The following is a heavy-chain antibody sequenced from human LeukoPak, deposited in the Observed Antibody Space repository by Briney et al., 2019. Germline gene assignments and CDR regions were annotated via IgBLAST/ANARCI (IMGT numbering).Heavy chain of an antibody. J-gene: IGHJ4*02. CDR2: IKQDGSEK. Sequence: GGSLRLSCAASGFTFSSYWMSWVRQAPEKGLEWVANIKQDGSEKYYVDSVKGRFTISRDNAKNSLYPQMNSLRAEDTAVYYCARAGPGYDFWSGYLEAPYYFDYWGQGALVTVSS. V-gene: IGHV3-7*03. CDR1: GFTFSSYW. CDR3: ARAGPGYDFWSGYLEAPYYFDY. D-gene: IGHD3-3*01.